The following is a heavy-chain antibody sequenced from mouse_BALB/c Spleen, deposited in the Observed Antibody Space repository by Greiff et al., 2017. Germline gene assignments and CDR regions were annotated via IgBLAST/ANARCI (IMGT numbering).Heavy chain of an antibody. D-gene: IGHD2-4*01. CDR3: ARCDYDYDEAWFAY. J-gene: IGHJ3*01. V-gene: IGHV3-8*02. CDR1: GDSITSGY. CDR2: ISYSGST. Sequence: DVKLQESGPSLVKPSQTLSLTCSVTGDSITSGYWNWIRKFPGNKLEYMGYISYSGSTYYNPSLKSRISITRDTSKNQYYLQLNSVTTEDTATYYCARCDYDYDEAWFAYWGQGTLVTVSA.